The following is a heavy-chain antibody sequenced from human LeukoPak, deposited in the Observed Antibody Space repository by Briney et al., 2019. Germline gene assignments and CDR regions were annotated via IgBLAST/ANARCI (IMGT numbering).Heavy chain of an antibody. D-gene: IGHD1-7*01. V-gene: IGHV3-33*06. CDR2: IWYDGSNK. Sequence: GGSLRLSCAASGVTFSSYGRHWVRQAPGKGLEWGAVIWYDGSNKYYADCVKGRFTISRDNSKNTLYLKMNSLRAEDTAVYYCAKGGKYNWNFQGDYWGQGTLVTVSS. CDR1: GVTFSSYG. J-gene: IGHJ4*02. CDR3: AKGGKYNWNFQGDY.